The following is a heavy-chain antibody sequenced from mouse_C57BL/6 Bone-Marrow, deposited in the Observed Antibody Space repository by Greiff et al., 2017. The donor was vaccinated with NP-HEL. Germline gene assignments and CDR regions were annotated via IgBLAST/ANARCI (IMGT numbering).Heavy chain of an antibody. V-gene: IGHV5-12*01. CDR3: ARPYGNYLFAY. D-gene: IGHD2-10*02. CDR2: ISNGGGST. Sequence: EVMLVESGGGLVQPGGSLKLSCAASGFTFSDYYMYWVRQTPEKRLEWVAYISNGGGSTYYPDTVKGRFTISRDNAENTLYLQMSRLKSEDTAMYYCARPYGNYLFAYWGQGTLVTVSA. CDR1: GFTFSDYY. J-gene: IGHJ3*01.